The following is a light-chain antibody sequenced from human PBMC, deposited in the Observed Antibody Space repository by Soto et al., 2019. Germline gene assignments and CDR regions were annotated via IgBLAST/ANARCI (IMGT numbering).Light chain of an antibody. CDR3: QQYNSYWT. CDR2: DAS. J-gene: IGKJ1*01. V-gene: IGKV1-5*01. CDR1: QSVSRW. Sequence: DIQMTQSPSTLSASVGDRVTITCRASQSVSRWLAWFQQTPGKVPKLLIYDASSLESGVPSRYSGSESGTEFTLTISNLQPDDFATYYCQQYNSYWTFGQGTKVEIK.